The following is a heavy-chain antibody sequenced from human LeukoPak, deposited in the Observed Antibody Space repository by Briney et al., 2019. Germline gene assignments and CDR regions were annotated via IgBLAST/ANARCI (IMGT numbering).Heavy chain of an antibody. V-gene: IGHV4-59*08. CDR3: ARHATYYYGSGSYLFDY. Sequence: SETLSLTCTVSGGSISSYYWSWIRQPPGKGLEWIGYIYYSGSTNYNPSRKSRVTISVDTSKNQFSLKLSSVTAADTAVYYCARHATYYYGSGSYLFDYWGQGTLVTVSS. D-gene: IGHD3-10*01. CDR2: IYYSGST. J-gene: IGHJ4*02. CDR1: GGSISSYY.